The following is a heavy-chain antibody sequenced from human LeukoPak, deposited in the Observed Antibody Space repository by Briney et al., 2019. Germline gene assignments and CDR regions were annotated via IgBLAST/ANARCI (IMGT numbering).Heavy chain of an antibody. J-gene: IGHJ5*02. CDR2: INPNSGGT. V-gene: IGHV1-2*02. D-gene: IGHD2-2*02. Sequence: ASVTVSCKASGYTFTDYSMHWVRQAPGQGLEWMGWINPNSGGTKYAQKFQGRVTMTRDTPISTGYMEVSRLTSDDTAVYYCARDPAGIPAVIGGWFDPWGPGTLVTVSS. CDR3: ARDPAGIPAVIGGWFDP. CDR1: GYTFTDYS.